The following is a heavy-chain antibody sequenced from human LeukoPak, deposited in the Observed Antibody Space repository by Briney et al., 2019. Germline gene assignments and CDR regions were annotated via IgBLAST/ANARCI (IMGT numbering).Heavy chain of an antibody. J-gene: IGHJ3*02. V-gene: IGHV1-24*01. Sequence: ASVKVSCKVSGYTLTELSMHWVRQAPGKGLEWMGGFDPEDGETIYAQKFQGRVTMTRDTSISTAYMELSRLRSDDTAVYYCATTVTTEADAFDIWGQGTMVTVSS. D-gene: IGHD4-17*01. CDR1: GYTLTELS. CDR2: FDPEDGET. CDR3: ATTVTTEADAFDI.